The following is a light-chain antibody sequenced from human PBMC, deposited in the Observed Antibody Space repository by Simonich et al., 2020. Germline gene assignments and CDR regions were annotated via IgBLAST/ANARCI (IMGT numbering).Light chain of an antibody. Sequence: DIQMTQSPSSLSASVGDRVTITCQASTDISNYLNWYQQKPGKAPKLLIYDASNFETGVPSRFSGSGSGTDFTFTISSLQPEDIATYYCQQYDNLYTFGQGTKLEIK. V-gene: IGKV1-33*01. J-gene: IGKJ2*01. CDR2: DAS. CDR1: TDISNY. CDR3: QQYDNLYT.